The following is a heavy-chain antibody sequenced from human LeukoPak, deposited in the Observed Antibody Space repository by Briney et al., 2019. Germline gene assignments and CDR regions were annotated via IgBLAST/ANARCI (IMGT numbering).Heavy chain of an antibody. CDR1: GYSFTSYW. J-gene: IGHJ3*02. CDR2: IYPGDSDN. CDR3: ARPGVGATNAFDI. V-gene: IGHV5-51*01. D-gene: IGHD1-26*01. Sequence: GESLKISRKGSGYSFTSYWIGWVRQMPGKGLEWMGIIYPGDSDNRYSPSFQGQVTISADKSISTAYLQWSSLKASDTAMYYCARPGVGATNAFDIWGQGTMVTVSS.